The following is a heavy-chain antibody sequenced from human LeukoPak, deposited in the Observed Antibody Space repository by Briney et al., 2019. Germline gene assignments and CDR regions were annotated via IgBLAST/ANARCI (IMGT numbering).Heavy chain of an antibody. Sequence: PSETLSLTCAVSGYSISSGYYWSWIRQPAGKGLEWIGRIYTSGSTNYNPSLKSRVTMSVDTSKNQFSLKLSSVTAADTAVYYCARFYSGMDVWGKGTTVTVSS. CDR3: ARFYSGMDV. CDR2: IYTSGST. V-gene: IGHV4-4*07. D-gene: IGHD1-26*01. CDR1: GYSISSGYY. J-gene: IGHJ6*04.